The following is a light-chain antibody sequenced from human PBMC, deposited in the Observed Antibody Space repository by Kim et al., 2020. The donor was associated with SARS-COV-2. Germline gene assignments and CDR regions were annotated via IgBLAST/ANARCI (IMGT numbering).Light chain of an antibody. CDR2: RNN. V-gene: IGLV10-54*04. CDR3: SAWDSSLNAWV. Sequence: RQTATLTCTGNNNNVGNQGAAWLQQHQGHPPKLLSYRNNNRPSGISERFSASRSGDTASLTITGLQPEDETDYYRSAWDSSLNAWVFGGGTQLTVL. CDR1: NNNVGNQG. J-gene: IGLJ3*02.